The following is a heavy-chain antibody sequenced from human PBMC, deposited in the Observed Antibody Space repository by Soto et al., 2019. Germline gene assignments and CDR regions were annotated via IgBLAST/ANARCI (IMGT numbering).Heavy chain of an antibody. D-gene: IGHD1-7*01. V-gene: IGHV3-30-3*01. CDR3: ARDTNWNYCFDY. CDR2: ISYDGSNK. J-gene: IGHJ4*02. CDR1: GFTFSSYA. Sequence: GGSLRLSCAASGFTFSSYAMHWVRQAPGKGLEWVAVISYDGSNKYYADSVKGRFTISRDNSKNTLYLQMNSLRAEDTAVYYCARDTNWNYCFDYWGQGTLVTVSS.